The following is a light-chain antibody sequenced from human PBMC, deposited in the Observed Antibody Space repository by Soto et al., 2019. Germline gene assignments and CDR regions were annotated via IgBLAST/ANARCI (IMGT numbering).Light chain of an antibody. Sequence: EIVLTPSPGTLSLSPGERATLYCRASQSVSSSYLAWYQLKPGQAPRLLIYGASSRATDIPDRFSGSGSRTDFTLTISRLDPEDFAVYFCKQDGSSPRTLGQGTKVESK. V-gene: IGKV3-20*01. J-gene: IGKJ1*01. CDR3: KQDGSSPRT. CDR1: QSVSSSY. CDR2: GAS.